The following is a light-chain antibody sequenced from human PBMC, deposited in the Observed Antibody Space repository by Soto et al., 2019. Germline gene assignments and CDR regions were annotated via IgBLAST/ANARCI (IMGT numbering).Light chain of an antibody. CDR2: LNSDGSH. CDR1: SGQSSYA. CDR3: QTWGTGIPYV. Sequence: QPVLTQSPSASASLGASVKLTCTLSSGQSSYAIAWHQQQPEKGPRYLMKLNSDGSHSKGDGVPDRFSGSSSGAERYLTISSLQSEDEADYYCQTWGTGIPYVFGTGTKLTVL. J-gene: IGLJ1*01. V-gene: IGLV4-69*01.